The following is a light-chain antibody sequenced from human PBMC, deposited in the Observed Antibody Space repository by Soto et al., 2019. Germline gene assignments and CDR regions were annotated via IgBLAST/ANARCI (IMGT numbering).Light chain of an antibody. CDR3: QQYAGTPYT. Sequence: DIVMTQSPDSLALSLGERATINCKSSQTILYSSNNKNYLAWYQQPPGQPPKLLFYWASTRESGVPDRFSGSGSGTDFTLSISSLQAEDVAVYYCQQYAGTPYTFGQGTKLELK. J-gene: IGKJ2*01. CDR2: WAS. CDR1: QTILYSSNNKNY. V-gene: IGKV4-1*01.